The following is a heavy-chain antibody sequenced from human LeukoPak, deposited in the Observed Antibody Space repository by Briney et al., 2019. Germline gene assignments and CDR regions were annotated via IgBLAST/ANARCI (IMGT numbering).Heavy chain of an antibody. D-gene: IGHD3-3*01. CDR1: GGSFSGYY. J-gene: IGHJ4*02. CDR3: ARRVAARRYYFDY. V-gene: IGHV4-34*01. CDR2: INHSGST. Sequence: PSETLSLTCAVYGGSFSGYYWSWIRQPPGKGLEWIGEINHSGSTNYNPSLKSRVTISVDTSKNQFSLKLGSVTAADTAVYYCARRVAARRYYFDYWGQGTLVTVSS.